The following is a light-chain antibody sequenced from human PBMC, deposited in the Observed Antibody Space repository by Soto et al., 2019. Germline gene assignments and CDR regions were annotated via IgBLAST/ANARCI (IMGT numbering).Light chain of an antibody. CDR2: GAS. CDR3: QQSETYPLT. J-gene: IGKJ5*01. CDR1: NSVSSRY. V-gene: IGKV3-20*01. Sequence: IVLTQSPGTPSFSXGERATLSFRVSNSVSSRYLDWYQQKPGQXPRVLXYGASSRATGSPDRFSGSGSGTEFTPTISSLQPGDFATYYGQQSETYPLTFGQGTRLEI.